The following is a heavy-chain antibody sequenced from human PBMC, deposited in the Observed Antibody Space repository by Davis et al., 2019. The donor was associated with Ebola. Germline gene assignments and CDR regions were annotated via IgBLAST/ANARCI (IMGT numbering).Heavy chain of an antibody. CDR1: GFTFSSYS. CDR2: ISSSSSYI. CDR3: ARDRGYSYGDLDY. D-gene: IGHD5-18*01. J-gene: IGHJ4*02. V-gene: IGHV3-21*01. Sequence: PGGSLRLSCAASGFTFSSYSMNWVRQAPGKGLEWVSSISSSSSYIYYADSVKGRFTISRDNAKNSLYLQMNSLRAEDTAVYYCARDRGYSYGDLDYWGQGTLVTVSS.